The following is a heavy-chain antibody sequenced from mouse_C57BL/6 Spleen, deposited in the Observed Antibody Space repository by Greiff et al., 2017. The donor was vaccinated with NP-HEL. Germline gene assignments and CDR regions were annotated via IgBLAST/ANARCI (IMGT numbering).Heavy chain of an antibody. J-gene: IGHJ3*01. CDR3: GVYGYDEGFAY. Sequence: QVQLQQSGAELVRPGTSVKMSCKASGYTFTNYWIGWAKQRPGHGLEWIGDIYPGGGYTNYNEKFKGNATLTADKSSSTAYMQFSSLTSEDSAIYYCGVYGYDEGFAYWGQGTLVTVSA. CDR1: GYTFTNYW. CDR2: IYPGGGYT. D-gene: IGHD2-2*01. V-gene: IGHV1-63*01.